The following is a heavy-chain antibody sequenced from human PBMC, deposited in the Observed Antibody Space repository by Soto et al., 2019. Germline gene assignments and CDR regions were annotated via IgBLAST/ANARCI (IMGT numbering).Heavy chain of an antibody. CDR2: ISYDGSNK. Sequence: GGSLRLLWAPSGFIFSSYPMHSVRQSPGKWLEGVAVISYDGSNKYYACSVKGRFTISRDNSKNTLHLQMNSLRAEDTAVYYCSRNPPPPYQMLYGYYYYYGMDVW. D-gene: IGHD2-2*02. J-gene: IGHJ6*01. CDR1: GFIFSSYP. V-gene: IGHV3-30-3*01. CDR3: SRNPPPPYQMLYGYYYYYGMDV.